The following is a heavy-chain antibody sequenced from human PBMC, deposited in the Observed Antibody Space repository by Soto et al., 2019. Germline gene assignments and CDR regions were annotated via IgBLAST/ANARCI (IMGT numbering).Heavy chain of an antibody. V-gene: IGHV5-51*01. J-gene: IGHJ4*02. CDR3: ARGGVSTRTFDY. Sequence: PGGSLRLSCKGSGYNFAGYWIAWVRQMPGKGLELMGIIYPSDSDTRYRPSFQGQVTISADKSISSAYLQWSSLRASDTAMYYCARGGVSTRTFDYWGQGTPVTVSS. D-gene: IGHD3-3*01. CDR2: IYPSDSDT. CDR1: GYNFAGYW.